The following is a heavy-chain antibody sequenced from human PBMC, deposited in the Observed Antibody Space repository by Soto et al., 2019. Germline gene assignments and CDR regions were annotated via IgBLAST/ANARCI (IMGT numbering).Heavy chain of an antibody. Sequence: PSQTLSLTCAISGDSVSSNSAAWNCIRQSPSRGLEWLGRTYYRSKWYNDYAVSVKSRITINPDTSKNQFSPQLNSVTPEDTAVYYCARDPGDLEYYYYYCGMDVWGQGTTVTVSS. CDR1: GDSVSSNSAA. CDR3: ARDPGDLEYYYYYCGMDV. V-gene: IGHV6-1*01. D-gene: IGHD3-16*01. J-gene: IGHJ6*02. CDR2: TYYRSKWYN.